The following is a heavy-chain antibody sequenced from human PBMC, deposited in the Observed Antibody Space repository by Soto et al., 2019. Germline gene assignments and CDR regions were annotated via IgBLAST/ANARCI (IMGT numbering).Heavy chain of an antibody. CDR1: GGTFSSYA. CDR3: SRILGIAAAEDRLGYYYGMDV. Sequence: QVQLVQSGAEVKKPGSSVKVSCKASGGTFSSYAISWVRQAPGQGIEWMGGIIPIFGTANYAQKFQGRVTITADESTSTAYRELSSMRSEDTAVYYCSRILGIAAAEDRLGYYYGMDVWGQVTTVTVSS. D-gene: IGHD6-13*01. CDR2: IIPIFGTA. V-gene: IGHV1-69*01. J-gene: IGHJ6*02.